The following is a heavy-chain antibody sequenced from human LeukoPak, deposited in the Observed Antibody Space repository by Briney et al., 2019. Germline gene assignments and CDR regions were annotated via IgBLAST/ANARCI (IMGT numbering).Heavy chain of an antibody. V-gene: IGHV3-23*01. D-gene: IGHD4-17*01. Sequence: PGGSLRLSCAASGFTFSSNVMSWVRQAPGKGLEWVSSISGNGVNTHYADSVKGRFTISRDNSKNTLYLQMNSLRAEDTAVYYCAKGSYGDYVDWGQGTLVTVSS. CDR2: ISGNGVNT. J-gene: IGHJ4*02. CDR1: GFTFSSNV. CDR3: AKGSYGDYVD.